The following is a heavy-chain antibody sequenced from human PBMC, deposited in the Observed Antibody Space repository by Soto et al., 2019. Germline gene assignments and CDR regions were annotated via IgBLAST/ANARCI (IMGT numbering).Heavy chain of an antibody. J-gene: IGHJ6*02. D-gene: IGHD6-6*01. Sequence: QVQLQQWGAGLLKPSETLSLTCAVYGGSFSGYYWSWIRQPPGKGLEWIGEINHSGSTNYNPSLKSRVTISVDTSMNQFSLKLSSVTAADTAVYYCARPRRMAARPYYYYGMDVWGQGTTVTVSS. CDR1: GGSFSGYY. CDR2: INHSGST. CDR3: ARPRRMAARPYYYYGMDV. V-gene: IGHV4-34*01.